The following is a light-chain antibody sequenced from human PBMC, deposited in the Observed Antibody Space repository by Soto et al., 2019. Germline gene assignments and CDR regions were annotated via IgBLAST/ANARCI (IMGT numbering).Light chain of an antibody. V-gene: IGKV3-20*01. CDR1: QTVRNNY. J-gene: IGKJ4*01. CDR2: DAS. CDR3: QQYGSFLLT. Sequence: EFVLTQSPGTLSLSPGERATLSCRASQTVRNNYLAWYQQKPGQAPRLLIYDASSRATGIPDRFSGGGSGTDFTLTISRLEHEDFAVYYCQQYGSFLLTFGGGTKVDIK.